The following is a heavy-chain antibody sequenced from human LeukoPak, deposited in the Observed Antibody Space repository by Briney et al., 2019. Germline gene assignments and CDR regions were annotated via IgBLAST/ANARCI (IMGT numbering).Heavy chain of an antibody. CDR2: MNPSSRNT. CDR3: ARVYSDSSGYYVQGFDY. CDR1: GYTFTSYD. J-gene: IGHJ4*02. V-gene: IGHV1-8*01. Sequence: ASVKVSCKASGYTFTSYDINWVRQAAGQGLEWEGWMNPSSRNTGYAQKFQGRVTMTMNTAISTAYMELSSLRSDDTAVYYCARVYSDSSGYYVQGFDYWGQGTLVTVSS. D-gene: IGHD3-22*01.